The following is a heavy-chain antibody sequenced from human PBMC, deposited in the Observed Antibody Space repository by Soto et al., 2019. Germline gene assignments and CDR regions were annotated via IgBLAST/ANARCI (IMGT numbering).Heavy chain of an antibody. CDR3: AKDLLLTTISTVGD. Sequence: GGSLRLSCAASGFIFSTYGMHWVRQAPGKGLEWLSVISYDGNNKYYADSVKGRFTISRDNSKNTLWLQMDSLRTEDTAVYYCAKDLLLTTISTVGDWGQGTLVTVSS. J-gene: IGHJ4*02. V-gene: IGHV3-30*18. CDR1: GFIFSTYG. CDR2: ISYDGNNK. D-gene: IGHD3-9*01.